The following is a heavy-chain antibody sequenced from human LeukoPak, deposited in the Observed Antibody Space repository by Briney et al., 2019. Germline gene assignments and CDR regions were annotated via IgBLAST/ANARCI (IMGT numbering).Heavy chain of an antibody. V-gene: IGHV4-30-4*08. CDR3: ARTTEILSALNY. J-gene: IGHJ4*02. CDR2: IYYSGST. CDR1: GGSISSSSYY. D-gene: IGHD2/OR15-2a*01. Sequence: SETLSLTCTVSGGSISSSSYYWGWIRQPPGKGLEWIGYIYYSGSTYYNPSLKSRATISVDTSHNQFSLKLSSVTAADTAVYFCARTTEILSALNYWGQGTLVTVSS.